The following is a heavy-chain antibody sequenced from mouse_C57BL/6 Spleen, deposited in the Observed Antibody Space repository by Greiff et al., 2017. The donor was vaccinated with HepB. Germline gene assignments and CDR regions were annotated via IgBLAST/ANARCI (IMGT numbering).Heavy chain of an antibody. D-gene: IGHD2-4*01. CDR1: GFTFSDYG. CDR2: ISSGSSTI. Sequence: EVKVEESGGGLVKPGGSLKLSCAASGFTFSDYGMHWVRQAPEKGLEWVAYISSGSSTIYYADTVKGRFTISRDNAKNTLFLQMTSLRSEDTAMYYCARDDYVAYWGQGTLVTVSA. CDR3: ARDDYVAY. J-gene: IGHJ3*01. V-gene: IGHV5-17*01.